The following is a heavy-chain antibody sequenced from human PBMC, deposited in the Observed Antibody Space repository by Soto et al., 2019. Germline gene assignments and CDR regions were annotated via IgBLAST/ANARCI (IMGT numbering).Heavy chain of an antibody. V-gene: IGHV4-39*01. J-gene: IGHJ5*02. CDR3: ARHSASVNQNYCTNGVCYKRGLLNWFDP. CDR1: GGSISSSSYY. Sequence: SEILSLTCTVSGGSISSSSYYWGWIRQPPGKGLEWIGSIYYSGSTYYNPSLKSRVTISVDTSKNQFSLKLSSVTAADTAVYYCARHSASVNQNYCTNGVCYKRGLLNWFDPWGQGTLVTVSS. D-gene: IGHD2-8*01. CDR2: IYYSGST.